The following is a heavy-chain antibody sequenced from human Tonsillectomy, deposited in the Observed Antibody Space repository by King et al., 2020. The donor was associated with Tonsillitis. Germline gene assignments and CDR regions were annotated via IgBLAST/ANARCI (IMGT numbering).Heavy chain of an antibody. J-gene: IGHJ4*02. D-gene: IGHD3-22*01. V-gene: IGHV3-64*05. Sequence: VQLVESGGGLVQPGGSLRLACSASGFTFSYYTMHWVRQAPGKGLEYVSAISSNGGSPYYADSGKGRFTISRDDSKNTLYVQMSSLRAEDTAVYYCVKLTYDSSAYPFWGQGTLVTVSS. CDR1: GFTFSYYT. CDR2: ISSNGGSP. CDR3: VKLTYDSSAYPF.